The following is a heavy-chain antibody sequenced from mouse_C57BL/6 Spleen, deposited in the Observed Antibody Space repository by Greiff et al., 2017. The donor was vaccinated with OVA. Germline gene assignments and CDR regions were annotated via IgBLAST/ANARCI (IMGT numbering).Heavy chain of an antibody. Sequence: EVQLQQSGPELVKPGASVKISCKASGYTFTDYYMNWVKQSHGKSLEWIGDSNPNNGGTSYNQKFKGKATLTVDKSSSTAYMELRSLTSEDSAVYYCASGGYSAGFAYWGQGTLVTVSA. CDR2: SNPNNGGT. D-gene: IGHD2-3*01. CDR1: GYTFTDYY. V-gene: IGHV1-26*01. CDR3: ASGGYSAGFAY. J-gene: IGHJ3*01.